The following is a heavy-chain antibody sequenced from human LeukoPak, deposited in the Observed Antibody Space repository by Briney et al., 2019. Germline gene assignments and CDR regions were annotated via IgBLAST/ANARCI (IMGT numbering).Heavy chain of an antibody. J-gene: IGHJ4*02. Sequence: GRSLRLSCAASGFTFTNYTMHWVRQAPGKGLEWVAVISYDGNNQYYADSVTGRFTVSRDNSKNTLCLQMNSLRAEDAAVYYCARAGLYCTSSSCHDYWGQGTLVTVSS. D-gene: IGHD2-2*01. CDR2: ISYDGNNQ. CDR1: GFTFTNYT. V-gene: IGHV3-30-3*01. CDR3: ARAGLYCTSSSCHDY.